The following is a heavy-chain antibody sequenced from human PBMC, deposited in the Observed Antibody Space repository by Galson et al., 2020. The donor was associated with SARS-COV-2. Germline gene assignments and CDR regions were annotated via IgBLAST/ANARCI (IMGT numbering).Heavy chain of an antibody. D-gene: IGHD6-13*01. CDR1: GGSISSSSYY. V-gene: IGHV4-39*07. J-gene: IGHJ4*02. CDR2: IYYSGST. Sequence: SETLSLTCTVSGGSISSSSYYWGWIRQPPGKGLEWIGSIYYSGSTYYNPSLKSRVTISVDTSKNQFSLKLSSVTAADTAVYYCARGALSGTLDYFDYWGQVTLVTVSS. CDR3: ARGALSGTLDYFDY.